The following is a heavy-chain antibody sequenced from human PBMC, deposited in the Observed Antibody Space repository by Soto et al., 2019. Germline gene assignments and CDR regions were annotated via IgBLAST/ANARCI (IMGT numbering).Heavy chain of an antibody. CDR3: ARTITIVTRFDY. D-gene: IGHD1-1*01. Sequence: QVQLQESGPGLVKPSGTLSLTCAVSGGSISTRNWWSWVRQPPGKGLEWIGEVYHSGSPNYNPSFKSRVAMSVDKSNNQFSMKLNSVTAAYTALYSCARTITIVTRFDYWGQGRLVTVSS. CDR2: VYHSGSP. J-gene: IGHJ4*02. CDR1: GGSISTRNW. V-gene: IGHV4-4*02.